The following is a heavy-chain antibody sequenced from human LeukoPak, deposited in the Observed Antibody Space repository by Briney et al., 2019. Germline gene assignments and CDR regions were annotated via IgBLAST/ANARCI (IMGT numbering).Heavy chain of an antibody. D-gene: IGHD3-22*01. CDR3: AKSYDISRFYPY. CDR2: IYSGGST. CDR1: GFTVSSNY. Sequence: GRSLRLSCAASGFTVSSNYMSWVRQAPGKGLEWVSVIYSGGSTYYADSVKGRFTVSRDNSKNTLYLQMDGLTVEDTAVYYCAKSYDISRFYPYWGQGTLVTVSS. J-gene: IGHJ4*02. V-gene: IGHV3-53*01.